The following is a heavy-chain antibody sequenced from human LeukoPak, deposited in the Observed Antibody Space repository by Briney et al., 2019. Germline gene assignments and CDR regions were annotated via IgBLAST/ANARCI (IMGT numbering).Heavy chain of an antibody. CDR1: GGSISSFY. V-gene: IGHV4-59*08. CDR2: IYYSGST. J-gene: IGHJ3*02. CDR3: ARHQWVPAFDI. D-gene: IGHD1-26*01. Sequence: SETLSLTCTVSGGSISSFYWSWIRQPPGKGLEWIGYIYYSGSTNYNPSLKSRVTISVDTSKNQFSLKLSSVTAADTAVYYCARHQWVPAFDIWGQGIKVTVSS.